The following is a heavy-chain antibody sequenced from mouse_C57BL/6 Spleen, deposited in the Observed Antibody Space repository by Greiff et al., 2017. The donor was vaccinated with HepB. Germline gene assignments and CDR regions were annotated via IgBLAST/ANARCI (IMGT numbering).Heavy chain of an antibody. D-gene: IGHD4-1*01. Sequence: QVQLQQPGAELVRPGSSVKLSCKASGYTFTSYWMHWVKQRPIQGLEWIGNIDPSDSETHYNQKFKDKATLTVDKSSSTAYMQLSSLTSEDSAVYYCVRYGTTRYFDVWGTGTTVTVSS. J-gene: IGHJ1*03. CDR2: IDPSDSET. CDR3: VRYGTTRYFDV. CDR1: GYTFTSYW. V-gene: IGHV1-52*01.